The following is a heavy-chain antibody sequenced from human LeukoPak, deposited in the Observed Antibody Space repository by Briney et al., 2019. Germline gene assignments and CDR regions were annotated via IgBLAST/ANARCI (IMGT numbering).Heavy chain of an antibody. Sequence: ASVKVSCKASGYTFTTYGISWVRQAPGQGLEWMGWISAYNGNTNYAQKLQGRVTMTTDTSTSTAYMELRSLRSDDTAVYYCARDVGATNDYYYYYYMDVWGKGTTVTISS. CDR2: ISAYNGNT. CDR1: GYTFTTYG. D-gene: IGHD5-12*01. J-gene: IGHJ6*03. V-gene: IGHV1-18*01. CDR3: ARDVGATNDYYYYYYMDV.